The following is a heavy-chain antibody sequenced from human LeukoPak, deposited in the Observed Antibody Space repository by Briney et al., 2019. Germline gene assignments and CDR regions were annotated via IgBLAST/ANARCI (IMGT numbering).Heavy chain of an antibody. CDR3: ARASWISTADAVW. J-gene: IGHJ4*02. Sequence: GGSLRLSCAPSGFTFSTYWMGWVRQAPAGGPEWLTSMKGGGETFYADSVKGRFTLSRDVSRNTVYLQLNDLRVEDTAIYYCARASWISTADAVWWGQGTQVTVSS. D-gene: IGHD2-2*03. CDR1: GFTFSTYW. V-gene: IGHV3-23*01. CDR2: MKGGGET.